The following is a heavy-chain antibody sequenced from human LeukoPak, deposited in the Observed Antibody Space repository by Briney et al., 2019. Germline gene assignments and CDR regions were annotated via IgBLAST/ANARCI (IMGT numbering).Heavy chain of an antibody. Sequence: ASVKVSCKASGGTFSSYAISWVRQAPGQGLEWMGGIIPIFGTANYAQKFQGRVTITTDESTSTAYMELSSLRSEDTAVYCCASGSEGGAFDIWGQGTMVTVSS. D-gene: IGHD3-16*01. CDR1: GGTFSSYA. CDR3: ASGSEGGAFDI. J-gene: IGHJ3*02. V-gene: IGHV1-69*05. CDR2: IIPIFGTA.